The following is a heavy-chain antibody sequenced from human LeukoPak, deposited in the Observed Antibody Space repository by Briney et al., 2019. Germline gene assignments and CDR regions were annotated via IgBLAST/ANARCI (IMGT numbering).Heavy chain of an antibody. Sequence: GGSLRLSCAASGFTFSSYAMHWGRQAPGKGGERVAVISYDGSDKYSADSVKGRFTVSRDNSKNTLYLQMDSLRAEDTAGYYCARDPDIEAAYYFDYWGQGTLVTASS. V-gene: IGHV3-30*04. D-gene: IGHD6-25*01. CDR2: ISYDGSDK. CDR1: GFTFSSYA. CDR3: ARDPDIEAAYYFDY. J-gene: IGHJ4*02.